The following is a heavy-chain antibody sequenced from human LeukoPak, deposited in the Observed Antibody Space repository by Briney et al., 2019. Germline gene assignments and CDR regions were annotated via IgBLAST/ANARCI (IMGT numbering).Heavy chain of an antibody. CDR1: GYTFTSYG. Sequence: ASVKVSCKASGYTFTSYGISWVRQAPGQGLEWMGWISAYNGNTNYAQKLQGRVTMTTDTSTSTAYMELRSLRSEDTAVYFCARAQFYYDTSGYLDALVIWGQGTRVTVSS. CDR3: ARAQFYYDTSGYLDALVI. J-gene: IGHJ3*02. D-gene: IGHD3-22*01. CDR2: ISAYNGNT. V-gene: IGHV1-18*01.